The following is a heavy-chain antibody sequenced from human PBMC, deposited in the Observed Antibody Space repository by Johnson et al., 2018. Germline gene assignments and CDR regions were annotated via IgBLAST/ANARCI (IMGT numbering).Heavy chain of an antibody. Sequence: VQLQESGGGLVQPGMSLRLSCAASGFTFDDYAMHLVRQAPGKGLEWVSGMSWNSGSIGYADSVKGRLTISRDNAKNSRYLQMNSLRAEDTAVYYCARDNLYDYDSSAYYFGGYFQHWGQGTLVTVSS. D-gene: IGHD3-22*01. CDR3: ARDNLYDYDSSAYYFGGYFQH. CDR2: MSWNSGSI. CDR1: GFTFDDYA. V-gene: IGHV3-9*01. J-gene: IGHJ1*01.